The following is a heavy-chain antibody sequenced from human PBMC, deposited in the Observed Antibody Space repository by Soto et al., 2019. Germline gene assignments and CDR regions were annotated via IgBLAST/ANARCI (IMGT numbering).Heavy chain of an antibody. CDR1: GFIFSNYA. CDR3: VKDFRVGYDWTHD. J-gene: IGHJ4*02. D-gene: IGHD5-12*01. V-gene: IGHV3-23*01. Sequence: DVQLLESGGDLVQPGGSLRLSCAASGFIFSNYAMSWVRQAPGKGLEWVSLIRGSGGPTNYADSVKGRFTVSRDNSKNIPLLQMNSLRAEDTAVYYCVKDFRVGYDWTHDWGQGTLVTVSS. CDR2: IRGSGGPT.